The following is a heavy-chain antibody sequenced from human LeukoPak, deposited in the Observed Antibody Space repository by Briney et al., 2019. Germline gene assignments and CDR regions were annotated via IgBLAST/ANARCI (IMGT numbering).Heavy chain of an antibody. CDR1: GFTFTRYW. D-gene: IGHD4-17*01. CDR3: ARDGDYIMPPFDY. CDR2: IKQDGSER. V-gene: IGHV3-7*01. Sequence: GGSLRLSCAASGFTFTRYWMSWVRQAPGKGLEWVANIKQDGSERHYVDSVKGRFTISRDNARNSVYLQMNSLSDDATAVYYCARDGDYIMPPFDYWGQGILVTVSS. J-gene: IGHJ4*02.